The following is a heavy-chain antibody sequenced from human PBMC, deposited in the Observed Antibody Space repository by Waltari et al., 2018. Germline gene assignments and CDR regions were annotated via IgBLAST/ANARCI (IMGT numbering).Heavy chain of an antibody. CDR2: SKDTRDGETT. CDR3: DAPWTT. CDR1: GLAFSDAW. Sequence: EGQLVESGGGLVQPGGSVTLSCAACGLAFSDAWMSWVRQVPGSGMHWVGRSKDTRDGETTHYVTPVKGRFTISRNDSKSLLSREMNSLKTEDTGVYYCDAPWTTWGHGTMVTVST. D-gene: IGHD1-1*01. J-gene: IGHJ4*01. V-gene: IGHV3-15*01.